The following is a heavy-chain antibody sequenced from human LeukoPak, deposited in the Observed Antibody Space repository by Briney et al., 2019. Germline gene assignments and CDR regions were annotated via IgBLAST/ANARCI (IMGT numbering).Heavy chain of an antibody. Sequence: ASVKVSCKASGYTFTSYGISWVRQAPGQGLEWMGWISAYNGNTNYAQKLQGRVTMTTDTSTSTVYMELRSLRSDDTAVYYCAREEEYYYDSSGLWYFDYWGQGTLVTVSS. CDR2: ISAYNGNT. J-gene: IGHJ4*02. CDR3: AREEEYYYDSSGLWYFDY. D-gene: IGHD3-22*01. V-gene: IGHV1-18*01. CDR1: GYTFTSYG.